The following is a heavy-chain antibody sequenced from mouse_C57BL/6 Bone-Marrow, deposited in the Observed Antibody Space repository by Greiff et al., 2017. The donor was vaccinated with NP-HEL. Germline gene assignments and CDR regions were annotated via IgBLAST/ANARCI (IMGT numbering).Heavy chain of an antibody. CDR1: GFNFKDYY. CDR2: IDPENGAT. CDR3: TCYGKVDY. V-gene: IGHV14-4*01. J-gene: IGHJ2*01. D-gene: IGHD2-1*01. Sequence: VQLQQSGAELVRPGASVKLSCTASGFNFKDYYMHWVKQRPEQGLEWIGWIDPENGATEYASKFQGKATITADTYSNTAYLQLSSLTSDDTAVYYCTCYGKVDYWGQGTTLTVSS.